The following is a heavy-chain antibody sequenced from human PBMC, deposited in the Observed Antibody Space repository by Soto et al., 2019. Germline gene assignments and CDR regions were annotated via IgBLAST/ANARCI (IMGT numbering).Heavy chain of an antibody. Sequence: GGSLRLSCAASGFTFSNAWMSWVRQAPGKGLEWVGRIKSKTDGGTTDYAAPVKGRFTISRDDSKNTLYLQMNSLKTEDTAVYYCTTDYSSGWPYFDYWGQGTLVTVSS. CDR2: IKSKTDGGTT. CDR1: GFTFSNAW. V-gene: IGHV3-15*01. D-gene: IGHD6-19*01. J-gene: IGHJ4*02. CDR3: TTDYSSGWPYFDY.